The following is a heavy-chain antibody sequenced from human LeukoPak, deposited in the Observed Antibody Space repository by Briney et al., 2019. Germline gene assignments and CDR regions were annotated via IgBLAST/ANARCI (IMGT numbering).Heavy chain of an antibody. D-gene: IGHD6-6*01. CDR3: ARLRSTLVARSTTSYVGYFQH. CDR2: INQSGST. CDR1: GGSFSGYY. J-gene: IGHJ1*01. V-gene: IGHV4-34*01. Sequence: SETLSLTCAVYGGSFSGYYWSWIRQPPGKGLEWIGEINQSGSTNYNPSLKRRVNISVDPSKNQFSLKLSSVTAADTAVYYCARLRSTLVARSTTSYVGYFQHWGQGTLVTVSS.